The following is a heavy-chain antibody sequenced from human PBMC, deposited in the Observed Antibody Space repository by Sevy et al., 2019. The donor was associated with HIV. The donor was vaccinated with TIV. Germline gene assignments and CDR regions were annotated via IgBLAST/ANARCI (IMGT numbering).Heavy chain of an antibody. J-gene: IGHJ6*02. D-gene: IGHD2-2*01. CDR1: GFTFSNYW. CDR2: IKKDGSEK. CDR3: ARDCSSTSCLWGLDV. V-gene: IGHV3-7*03. Sequence: EGSLRLSCAASGFTFSNYWMSWVRQAPGKGLEWVANIKKDGSEKYYVDSVKGRFTISRDNAKNFLFLQMNSLRAEDTALYYCARDCSSTSCLWGLDVWGQGTTVTVSS.